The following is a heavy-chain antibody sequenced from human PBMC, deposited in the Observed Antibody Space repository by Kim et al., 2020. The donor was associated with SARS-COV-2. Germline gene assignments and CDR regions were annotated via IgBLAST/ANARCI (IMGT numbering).Heavy chain of an antibody. CDR1: GFTFSSYS. Sequence: GGSLRLSCAASGFTFSSYSMNWVRQAPGKGLEWVSSISSSSSYIYYADSVKGRFTISRDNAKNSLYLQMNSLRAEDTAVYYCARSGVGATPFDYWGQGTLVTVSS. D-gene: IGHD1-26*01. CDR2: ISSSSSYI. J-gene: IGHJ4*02. CDR3: ARSGVGATPFDY. V-gene: IGHV3-21*04.